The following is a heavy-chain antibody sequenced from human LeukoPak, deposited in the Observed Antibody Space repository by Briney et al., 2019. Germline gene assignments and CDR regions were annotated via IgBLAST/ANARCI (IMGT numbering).Heavy chain of an antibody. V-gene: IGHV1-2*02. J-gene: IGHJ4*02. CDR1: GYTFTGYY. Sequence: GASVKVSCKASGYTFTGYYIHWVRQAPGQGLEWIGWINPNSGDTKYEQRFQGRVTMTRDTSISTAYMELTRLRSDDAAVYFCARDGSWSSISYSDYWGQGTLVTVSS. CDR3: ARDGSWSSISYSDY. D-gene: IGHD2-2*01. CDR2: INPNSGDT.